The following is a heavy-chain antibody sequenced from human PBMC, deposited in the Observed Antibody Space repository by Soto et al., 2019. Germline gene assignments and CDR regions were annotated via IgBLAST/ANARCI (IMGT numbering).Heavy chain of an antibody. CDR1: GFTFSSYG. CDR3: ARDSYDYGDYGEVWDYYMDV. CDR2: IWYDGSNK. D-gene: IGHD4-17*01. V-gene: IGHV3-33*01. J-gene: IGHJ6*03. Sequence: GGSLRLSCAASGFTFSSYGMHWVRQAPGKGLEWVAVIWYDGSNKYYADSVKGRFTISRDNSKNTLYLQMNSLRAEDTAVYYCARDSYDYGDYGEVWDYYMDVWGKGTTVTVSS.